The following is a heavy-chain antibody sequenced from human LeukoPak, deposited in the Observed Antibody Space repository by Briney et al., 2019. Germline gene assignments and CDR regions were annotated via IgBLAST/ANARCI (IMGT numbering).Heavy chain of an antibody. J-gene: IGHJ4*02. D-gene: IGHD1/OR15-1a*01. Sequence: GGSLRLSCEASGFTFSAYAMTWVRQAPGKGLEWVSSIGSDNKPHYSESVKGRFAISRDNSKNTLYLQMNSLRAEDTAVYYCAKHVGNNQDGRYLDYWGQGTLVTVSS. CDR3: AKHVGNNQDGRYLDY. V-gene: IGHV3-23*05. CDR1: GFTFSAYA. CDR2: IGSDNKP.